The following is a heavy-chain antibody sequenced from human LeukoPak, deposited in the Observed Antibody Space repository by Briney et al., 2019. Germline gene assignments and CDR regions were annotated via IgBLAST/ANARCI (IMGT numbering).Heavy chain of an antibody. J-gene: IGHJ4*02. CDR2: IYYNGDT. D-gene: IGHD3-16*01. V-gene: IGHV4-59*08. CDR3: ARRVGAGLEFDY. CDR1: GDSITGYS. Sequence: SETLSLTCSVSGDSITGYSWSWIRQTPGKGLEWIGYIYYNGDTHYNPSLNSRLSMSVDTPKKQFSLNLRSVTAADTAVYHCARRVGAGLEFDYWGQGTLVTVSS.